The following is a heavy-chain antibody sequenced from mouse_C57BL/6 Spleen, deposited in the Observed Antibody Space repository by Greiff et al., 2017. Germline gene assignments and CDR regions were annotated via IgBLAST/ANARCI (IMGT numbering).Heavy chain of an antibody. CDR2: ILPGSGST. CDR3: ARSSFSTTVEGYAMDY. V-gene: IGHV1-9*01. D-gene: IGHD1-1*01. CDR1: GYTFTGYW. Sequence: QVQLQQSGAELMKPGASVKLSCKATGYTFTGYWIEWVKQRPGHGLEWIGEILPGSGSTNYNEKFKGKATFTADTSSNTAYMQLSSLTTEDSAIYYCARSSFSTTVEGYAMDYWGQGTSVTVSS. J-gene: IGHJ4*01.